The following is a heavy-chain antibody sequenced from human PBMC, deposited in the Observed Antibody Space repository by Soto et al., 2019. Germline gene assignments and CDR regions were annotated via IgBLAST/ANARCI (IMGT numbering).Heavy chain of an antibody. Sequence: QVQLQQWGAGLLKPSETLSLTCAVYGGSFSGYYWSWIRQPPGKGLEWIGEINHSGSTNYNPSLKSRVXIXXXXXXXXXXXKXSXXXXXDTAVYYCASLLAWAAVPWGQGTLVTVSS. CDR3: ASLLAWAAVP. D-gene: IGHD3-3*02. J-gene: IGHJ5*02. CDR1: GGSFSGYY. CDR2: INHSGST. V-gene: IGHV4-34*01.